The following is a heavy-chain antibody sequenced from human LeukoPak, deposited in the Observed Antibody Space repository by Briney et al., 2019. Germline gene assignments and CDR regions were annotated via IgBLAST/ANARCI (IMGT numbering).Heavy chain of an antibody. V-gene: IGHV3-7*03. D-gene: IGHD1/OR15-1a*01. Sequence: GRSLRLSCAVSGFPFSNSWMYWVRQAPGKGLEGVDNIKKDGSGISYVDSVKGRFIISRDNARHSLYLQMNSLRVEDTAVYFCAGGNSMDVWGKGTAVTVSS. CDR2: IKKDGSGI. CDR3: AGGNSMDV. J-gene: IGHJ6*04. CDR1: GFPFSNSW.